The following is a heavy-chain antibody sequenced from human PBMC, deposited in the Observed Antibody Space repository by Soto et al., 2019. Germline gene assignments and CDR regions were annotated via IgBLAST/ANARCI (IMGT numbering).Heavy chain of an antibody. CDR2: ISAYNGNT. J-gene: IGHJ2*01. CDR1: GYTFTSYG. CDR3: ARATGGDYYDSSGYFMNWYFDL. Sequence: QVPLVQSGAEVKKPGASVKVSCKASGYTFTSYGISWVRQAPGQGLEWMGWISAYNGNTNYAQKLQGRVTMTTDTSTSTAYMELRSLRSDDTAVYYCARATGGDYYDSSGYFMNWYFDLWGRGTLVTVSS. V-gene: IGHV1-18*01. D-gene: IGHD3-22*01.